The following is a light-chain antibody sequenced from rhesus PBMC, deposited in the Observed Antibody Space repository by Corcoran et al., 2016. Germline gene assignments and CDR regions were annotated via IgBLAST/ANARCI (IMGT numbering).Light chain of an antibody. CDR2: KAS. Sequence: DIQMTQSPSSLSASVGDRVTITCRSSQGISRWLAWYQQKPGKAPKLLIYKASSLQSGVPSRFSGSGPGTDFTLTIRSLQSEDFTTYYCQQYSSSPCTFGPGTKLDIK. J-gene: IGKJ3*01. CDR3: QQYSSSPCT. V-gene: IGKV1-21*01. CDR1: QGISRW.